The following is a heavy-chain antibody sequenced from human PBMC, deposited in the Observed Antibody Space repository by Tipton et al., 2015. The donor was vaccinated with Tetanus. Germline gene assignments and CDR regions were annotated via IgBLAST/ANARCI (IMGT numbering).Heavy chain of an antibody. J-gene: IGHJ4*02. D-gene: IGHD3-10*01. Sequence: GSLRLSCAASGFTLRTYSMNWVRQAPGRGLEWVSSISSSRYIYYADSVKGRFTISRDNAKNSLYLQMISLRAEDTAVYSCAKEFQRARIRFFDSWGQGTQVTASS. CDR3: AKEFQRARIRFFDS. V-gene: IGHV3-21*01. CDR2: ISSSRYI. CDR1: GFTLRTYS.